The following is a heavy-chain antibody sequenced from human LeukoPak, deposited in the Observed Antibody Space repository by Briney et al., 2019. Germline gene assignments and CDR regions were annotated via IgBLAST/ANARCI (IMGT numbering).Heavy chain of an antibody. CDR2: INHSGST. CDR1: GGSFSGYY. D-gene: IGHD3-16*01. V-gene: IGHV4-34*01. Sequence: SETLSLTCAVYGGSFSGYYWSWIRQPPGKGLEWIGEINHSGSTNYNPSLKSRVTISVDTSKNQFSLKLSSVTAADTAVYYCARANYDYVWGSLQRNFDYWGQGTLVTVSS. J-gene: IGHJ4*02. CDR3: ARANYDYVWGSLQRNFDY.